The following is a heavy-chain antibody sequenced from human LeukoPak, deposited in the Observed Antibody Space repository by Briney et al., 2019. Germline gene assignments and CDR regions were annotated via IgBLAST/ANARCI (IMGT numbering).Heavy chain of an antibody. D-gene: IGHD5-24*01. Sequence: ASVKVSCKASEYTITNNWMHWVRQAPGQGLEWMGVINPSGTGTSYAQKFQGRITMTRDTSTSTVYMELSSLRSDDTAFYYCATDHSMANTAWWFDPWGQGTLVTVSS. CDR1: EYTITNNW. CDR3: ATDHSMANTAWWFDP. V-gene: IGHV1-46*01. CDR2: INPSGTGT. J-gene: IGHJ5*02.